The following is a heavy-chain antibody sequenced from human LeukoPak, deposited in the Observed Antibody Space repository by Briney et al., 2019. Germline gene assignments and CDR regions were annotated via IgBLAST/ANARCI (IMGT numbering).Heavy chain of an antibody. J-gene: IGHJ3*02. CDR3: ARDYGGNVAFDI. CDR2: ISAYNGNT. D-gene: IGHD4-17*01. Sequence: ASVKVSCKASGYTFTSYGISWVRQAPGQGLERMGWISAYNGNTNYAQKLQGRVTMTTDTSTSTVYMELRSLRSDDTAVYYCARDYGGNVAFDIWGQGTVVSVSS. CDR1: GYTFTSYG. V-gene: IGHV1-18*01.